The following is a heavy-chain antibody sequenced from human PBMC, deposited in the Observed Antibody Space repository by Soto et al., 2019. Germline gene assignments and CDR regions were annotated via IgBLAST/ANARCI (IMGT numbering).Heavy chain of an antibody. CDR1: GFTLTRMP. CDR2: FDSEVDET. CDR3: AASILLEAFEL. D-gene: IGHD2-21*01. V-gene: IGHV1-24*01. J-gene: IGHJ3*01. Sequence: QVQLVQSGAEVKKPGASVKVSCKVSGFTLTRMPMHWVRQAPGKGLEWMGAFDSEVDETFYAQIIQGRLILTADTNISAAYMELSSLESEDTAVYFCAASILLEAFELWGQGTVVTVSS.